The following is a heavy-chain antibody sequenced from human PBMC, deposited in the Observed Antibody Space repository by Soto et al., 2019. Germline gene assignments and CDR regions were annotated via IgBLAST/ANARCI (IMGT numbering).Heavy chain of an antibody. CDR2: IYYSGST. CDR3: ARSPYYDFWSGYSTRFYFDY. V-gene: IGHV4-61*01. D-gene: IGHD3-3*01. Sequence: SETLALTCPVSGGSVRSCSYYWGWVLHSLGMGLEGIGYIYYSGSTNYNPSLKSRVTISVDTSKNQFSLKLSSVTAADTAVYYCARSPYYDFWSGYSTRFYFDYWGQGTLVTVSS. J-gene: IGHJ4*02. CDR1: GGSVRSCSYY.